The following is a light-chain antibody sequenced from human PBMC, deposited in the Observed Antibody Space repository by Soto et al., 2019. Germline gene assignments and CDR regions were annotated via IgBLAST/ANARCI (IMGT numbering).Light chain of an antibody. CDR2: DTS. Sequence: EIVLTQSPATLSLSPGERASLSCSASQSVSSYLAWYQQKPGQAPRLLIYDTSNRATDIPARFSGSGSGTDFTLTISSLEPEDFAVYYCQQRSSWPLTFGGGTKVEIK. CDR3: QQRSSWPLT. J-gene: IGKJ4*01. V-gene: IGKV3-11*01. CDR1: QSVSSY.